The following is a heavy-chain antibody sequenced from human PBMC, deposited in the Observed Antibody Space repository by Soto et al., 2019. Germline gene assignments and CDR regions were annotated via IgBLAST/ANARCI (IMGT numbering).Heavy chain of an antibody. V-gene: IGHV1-18*01. J-gene: IGHJ6*02. CDR1: GYTFTNYA. CDR3: ARDGRAFSIFGETMDV. D-gene: IGHD3-3*01. CDR2: ISAYSGDT. Sequence: GVSVKVSCKTSGYTFTNYAINWVRQAPGQGLQWMGWISAYSGDTKYAQRFQDRLTVTTDPSTTTAYMELRSLRSDDTAVYYCARDGRAFSIFGETMDVWGQGTTVTVSS.